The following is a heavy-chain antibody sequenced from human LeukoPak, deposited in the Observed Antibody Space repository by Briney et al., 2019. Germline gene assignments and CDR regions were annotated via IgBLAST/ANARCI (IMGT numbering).Heavy chain of an antibody. V-gene: IGHV4-38-2*02. D-gene: IGHD2-2*01. CDR2: LYPSGTT. Sequence: SETPSLTCSVSGYSISSGYFWGWLRQPPGKGLEWIGGLYPSGTTYYNPSLKSRVTISVDTSKNQFSLRLTSVTAADTAVYHCASTPAPIYYFDHWGQGTLVTVSS. J-gene: IGHJ4*02. CDR1: GYSISSGYF. CDR3: ASTPAPIYYFDH.